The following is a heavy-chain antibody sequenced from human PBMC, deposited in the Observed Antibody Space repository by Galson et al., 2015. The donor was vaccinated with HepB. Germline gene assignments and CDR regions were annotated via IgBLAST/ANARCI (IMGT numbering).Heavy chain of an antibody. CDR2: LHNDGVTT. D-gene: IGHD2-2*03. CDR3: AKFRGMDIGEYHFDH. Sequence: SLRLSCAASGFTFSTFAMGWVRQAPGKGLEWVSTLHNDGVTTHIADSVRGRFTISGDNSKNTLFLQMNSLGVEDTALYYCAKFRGMDIGEYHFDHWGQGTLVTVSS. CDR1: GFTFSTFA. V-gene: IGHV3-23*05. J-gene: IGHJ4*02.